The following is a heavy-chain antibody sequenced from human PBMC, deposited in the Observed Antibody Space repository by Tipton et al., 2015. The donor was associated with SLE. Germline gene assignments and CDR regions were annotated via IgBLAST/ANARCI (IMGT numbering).Heavy chain of an antibody. CDR3: ARDGGSSGWYAFYYFDY. CDR1: GFTFSSYA. CDR2: ISFYGSNK. V-gene: IGHV3-30*04. D-gene: IGHD6-19*01. Sequence: SLRLSCAAYGFTFSSYAMQGVGQAPVKWLEWVAVISFYGSNKYYADSVKGRFTISRDNSKNTLYLQMNSLRAEDTAVYYCARDGGSSGWYAFYYFDYWGKATLVTASS. J-gene: IGHJ4*02.